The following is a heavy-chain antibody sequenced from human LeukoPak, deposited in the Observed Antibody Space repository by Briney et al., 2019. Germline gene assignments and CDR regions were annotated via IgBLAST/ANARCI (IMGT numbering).Heavy chain of an antibody. CDR2: IYYSGRT. Sequence: SETLSLTCTVSGGSISSHYWSWIRQPPGKGLEWIGYIYYSGRTNYNPSLKSRVTISVVTSKNQFSLKLSSVTAADTAVYYCARFRGAAAPHFDYWGQGTLVTVSS. V-gene: IGHV4-59*11. D-gene: IGHD6-13*01. J-gene: IGHJ4*02. CDR1: GGSISSHY. CDR3: ARFRGAAAPHFDY.